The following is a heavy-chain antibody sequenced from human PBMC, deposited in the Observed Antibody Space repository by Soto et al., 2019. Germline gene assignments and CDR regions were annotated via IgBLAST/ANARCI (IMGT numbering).Heavy chain of an antibody. J-gene: IGHJ6*02. V-gene: IGHV3-33*01. CDR1: GFTFSSYG. CDR2: VWYDGSNK. D-gene: IGHD3-22*01. Sequence: PGGSLRLSCAASGFTFSSYGMHWVRQAPGKGLEWVAVVWYDGSNKYYADSVKGRFTISRDNSKNTLYLQMNSLRAEDTAVYYCARERGSSGYYQYYYYGMDVWGQGTTVTVSS. CDR3: ARERGSSGYYQYYYYGMDV.